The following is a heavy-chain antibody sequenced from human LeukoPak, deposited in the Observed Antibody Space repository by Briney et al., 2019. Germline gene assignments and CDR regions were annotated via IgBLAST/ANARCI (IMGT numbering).Heavy chain of an antibody. D-gene: IGHD1-26*01. V-gene: IGHV4-39*01. Sequence: KPSETLSLTCTVSGGSISSSTYYWAWIRQSPGKGLEWIGSITYSGSTYYNPSLESRVTISVDTSKNQFPLRLISVTAVDTAVYYCARQGVGATDCWGQGTLVTVSS. CDR2: ITYSGST. CDR3: ARQGVGATDC. J-gene: IGHJ4*02. CDR1: GGSISSSTYY.